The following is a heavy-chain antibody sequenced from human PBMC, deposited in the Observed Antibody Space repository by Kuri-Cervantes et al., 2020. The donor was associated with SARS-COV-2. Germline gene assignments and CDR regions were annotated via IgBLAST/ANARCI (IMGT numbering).Heavy chain of an antibody. J-gene: IGHJ4*02. V-gene: IGHV3-23*01. D-gene: IGHD3-10*01. Sequence: GESLKISCAASGFTFSSYAMRWVRQAPGKGLEWVSPISGSGGSTYYADSVKGRFTISRDNSKNTLYLQMNSLRAEDTAVYYCARHRADYHGSGGPIDYWGQGAPVTVSS. CDR2: ISGSGGST. CDR3: ARHRADYHGSGGPIDY. CDR1: GFTFSSYA.